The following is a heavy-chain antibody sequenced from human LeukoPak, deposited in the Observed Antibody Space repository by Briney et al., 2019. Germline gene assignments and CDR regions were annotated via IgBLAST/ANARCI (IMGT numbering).Heavy chain of an antibody. V-gene: IGHV3-30*02. CDR1: GFTFSSYG. Sequence: QTGGSLRLSCAASGFTFSSYGMHWVRQAPGKGLEWVAFIRYDGSNKYYADSVKGRFTISRDNSKNTLYLQMNSLRAEDTAVYYCAKDAHPLLWFHYWGQGTLVTVSS. D-gene: IGHD3-10*01. CDR3: AKDAHPLLWFHY. J-gene: IGHJ4*02. CDR2: IRYDGSNK.